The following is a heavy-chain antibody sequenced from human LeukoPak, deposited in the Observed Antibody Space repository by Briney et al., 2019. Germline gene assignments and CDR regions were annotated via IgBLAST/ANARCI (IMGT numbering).Heavy chain of an antibody. CDR2: IYSDGRT. V-gene: IGHV3-53*01. CDR1: GFTFSSYD. D-gene: IGHD3-22*01. Sequence: GGSLRLSCAASGFTFSSYDMTWVRQAPGKGLQWVSVIYSDGRTYYADSVKGRCTISRDNSKNTLYLQMNSLRVEDTAVYYCARGLFLSGYLDAFDIWGQGTVVTVSS. J-gene: IGHJ3*02. CDR3: ARGLFLSGYLDAFDI.